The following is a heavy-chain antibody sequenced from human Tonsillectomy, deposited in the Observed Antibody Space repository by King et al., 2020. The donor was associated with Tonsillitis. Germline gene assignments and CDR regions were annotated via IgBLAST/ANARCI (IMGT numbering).Heavy chain of an antibody. J-gene: IGHJ4*02. CDR2: INSRSDFI. CDR1: GFPFSSYS. D-gene: IGHD3-10*01. Sequence: VQLVESGGGLVKPGGSLRLSCAGSGFPFSSYSINWVRQAPGRGLEWVSSINSRSDFIYYAASVEGRFTISRDTAKDSVFLQMNSLRAEDTAVYFCAREFEEGFDFRGPGALVSVSS. V-gene: IGHV3-21*01. CDR3: AREFEEGFDF.